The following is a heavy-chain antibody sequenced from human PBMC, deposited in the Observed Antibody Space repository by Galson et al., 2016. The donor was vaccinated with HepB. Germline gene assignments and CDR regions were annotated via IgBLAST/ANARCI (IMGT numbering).Heavy chain of an antibody. Sequence: ETLSLTCTVSGGSISSYYWSWIRQPPGKGLEWIAYIYYSGTTNYNPSLKSRVTISVDTFRNQFSLKMNSVTAADAAVYYCARGRGGSGSPFEHWGQGTLVPVSS. D-gene: IGHD6-19*01. CDR1: GGSISSYY. J-gene: IGHJ4*02. V-gene: IGHV4-59*01. CDR3: ARGRGGSGSPFEH. CDR2: IYYSGTT.